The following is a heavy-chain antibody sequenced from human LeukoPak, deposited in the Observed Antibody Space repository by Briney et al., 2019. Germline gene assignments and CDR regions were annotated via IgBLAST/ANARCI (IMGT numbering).Heavy chain of an antibody. CDR2: INTDGSST. V-gene: IGHV3-74*01. CDR3: ARGDGYGYGRRYYYYMDV. CDR1: GFTFSNAW. D-gene: IGHD5-18*01. Sequence: GGSLRLSCAASGFTFSNAWMSWVRQAPGKGLVWVSRINTDGSSTSYADSVKGRFTISRDNAKNTLYLQMNSLRAEDTAVYYCARGDGYGYGRRYYYYMDVWGKGTTVTVSS. J-gene: IGHJ6*03.